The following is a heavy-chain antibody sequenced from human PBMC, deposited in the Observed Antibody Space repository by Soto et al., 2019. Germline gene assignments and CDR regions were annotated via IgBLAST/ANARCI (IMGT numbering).Heavy chain of an antibody. D-gene: IGHD6-13*01. Sequence: QVQLVESGGGVVQPGRSLRLSCAASGFTFNNYGMHWVRQAPGEGLEWLAVIWNDGSNSSYANSVKGRFTISRDNSKNTLYLQMSSLRAEDTAVYYCARRQIPPPTRGAANARGGMDVWGQGTTVTVSS. V-gene: IGHV3-33*01. CDR1: GFTFNNYG. CDR2: IWNDGSNS. CDR3: ARRQIPPPTRGAANARGGMDV. J-gene: IGHJ6*02.